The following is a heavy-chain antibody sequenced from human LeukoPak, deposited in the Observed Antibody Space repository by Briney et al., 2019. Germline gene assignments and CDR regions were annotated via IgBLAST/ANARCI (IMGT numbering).Heavy chain of an antibody. Sequence: GGSLRLSCAASGFTFSSYEMNWVRQAPGKGLEWVSYISSSGSTIYYADSVKGRFTISRDNAKNSLYLQMNSLRAEDTALYYCAKRNTMVRGGPCFDYWGQGLLVTVSS. CDR1: GFTFSSYE. V-gene: IGHV3-48*03. CDR2: ISSSGSTI. D-gene: IGHD3-10*01. CDR3: AKRNTMVRGGPCFDY. J-gene: IGHJ4*02.